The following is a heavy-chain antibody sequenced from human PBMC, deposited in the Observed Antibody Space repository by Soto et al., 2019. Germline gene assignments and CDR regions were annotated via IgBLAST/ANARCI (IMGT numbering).Heavy chain of an antibody. Sequence: SETLSLTCTVSGVSISTGGYYWNWIRQHPEKGLEGIGYIYYSVDTYYSPSLKSRVTISIDTSKNQFSLKLNSVTAADTGVYYCARDLQRYCSSSSCSYYGMDVWGQGTTVNVSS. V-gene: IGHV4-31*03. CDR1: GVSISTGGYY. CDR3: ARDLQRYCSSSSCSYYGMDV. CDR2: IYYSVDT. D-gene: IGHD2-2*01. J-gene: IGHJ6*02.